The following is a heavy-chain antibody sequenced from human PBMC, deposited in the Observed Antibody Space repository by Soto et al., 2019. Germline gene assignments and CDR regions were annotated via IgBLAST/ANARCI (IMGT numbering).Heavy chain of an antibody. D-gene: IGHD1-1*01. CDR1: GFTFSSYA. CDR2: ISGSGGST. J-gene: IGHJ4*02. V-gene: IGHV3-23*01. Sequence: EVQLLESGGGLVQPGGSLRLSCAASGFTFSSYAMSWVRQAPGKGLEWVSAISGSGGSTYYADSVKGRFTISRDNSKNTLYLQMNILRAEDTAVYYCAKDVYLYNWNDVNYWGQGTLVTVSS. CDR3: AKDVYLYNWNDVNY.